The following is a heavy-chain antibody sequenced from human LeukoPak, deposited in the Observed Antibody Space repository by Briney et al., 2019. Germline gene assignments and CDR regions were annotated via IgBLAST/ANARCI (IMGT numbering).Heavy chain of an antibody. CDR2: ISSSSSYI. CDR3: TTEWSVGYAFAI. J-gene: IGHJ3*02. D-gene: IGHD4-23*01. V-gene: IGHV3-21*03. CDR1: GFTFSSYS. Sequence: GGSLRLSCAASGFTFSSYSMNWVRQAPGKGLEWVSSISSSSSYIYYADSVKGRFTISRDNAKNSLYLQMNSLKTEDTAVYYCTTEWSVGYAFAIWGQGTMVTVSS.